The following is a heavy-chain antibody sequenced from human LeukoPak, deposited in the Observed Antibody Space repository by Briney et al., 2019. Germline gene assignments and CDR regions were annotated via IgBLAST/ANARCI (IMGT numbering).Heavy chain of an antibody. CDR2: IIPIFGTA. J-gene: IGHJ6*03. Sequence: SVKVSCKASGGTFSSYAISWVRQAPGQGLEWMGGIIPIFGTANYAQKFQGRVTITADESTSTAYMELSSLRSEDTAVYYCATAEGITMVRGVPYYYYYYMDVWGKGTTVTISS. D-gene: IGHD3-10*01. CDR3: ATAEGITMVRGVPYYYYYYMDV. V-gene: IGHV1-69*13. CDR1: GGTFSSYA.